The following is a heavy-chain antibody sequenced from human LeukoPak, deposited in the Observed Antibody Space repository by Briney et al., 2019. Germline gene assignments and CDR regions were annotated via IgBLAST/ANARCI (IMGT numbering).Heavy chain of an antibody. CDR3: ARDSVAAIGTGYYYYGMDV. V-gene: IGHV4-30-4*01. D-gene: IGHD1-1*01. CDR2: IFYSGST. Sequence: SETLSLTCTVSGGSIGSSDYYWSWIRQPPGKGLEWIGYIFYSGSTHYNPSLRSRVTISLDTSKNQFSLKLSSVTAADTAVYYCARDSVAAIGTGYYYYGMDVWGQGTTVTVSS. J-gene: IGHJ6*02. CDR1: GGSIGSSDYY.